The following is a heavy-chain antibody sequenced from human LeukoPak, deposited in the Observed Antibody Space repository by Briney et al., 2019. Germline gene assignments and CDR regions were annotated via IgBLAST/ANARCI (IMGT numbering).Heavy chain of an antibody. J-gene: IGHJ5*02. CDR2: IYYSGST. CDR3: VRWHDERFDP. D-gene: IGHD1-1*01. V-gene: IGHV4-39*01. CDR1: GGSISSPGHY. Sequence: PSETLSLTCTVSGGSISSPGHYWGWIRQPPEKGLEWIGSIYYSGSTYYSPSFKSRLTISVDTSKNQFSLNLFSVTAADTAVYYCVRWHDERFDPWGQGTLVTVSS.